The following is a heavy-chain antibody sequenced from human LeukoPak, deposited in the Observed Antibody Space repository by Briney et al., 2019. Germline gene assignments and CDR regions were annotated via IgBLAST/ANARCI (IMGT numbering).Heavy chain of an antibody. D-gene: IGHD2-2*01. CDR1: GYSFTSYW. CDR3: ARHVCSTTSCYVDAFDI. CDR2: IYAGDSDT. V-gene: IGHV5-51*01. Sequence: GESLKISCKASGYSFTSYWIGWVRQMPGKGLEWMGIIYAGDSDTRYSPSFQGQVTISADKSISTAYLQWSSLKASDTAIYYCARHVCSTTSCYVDAFDIWGQGTMVTVSS. J-gene: IGHJ3*02.